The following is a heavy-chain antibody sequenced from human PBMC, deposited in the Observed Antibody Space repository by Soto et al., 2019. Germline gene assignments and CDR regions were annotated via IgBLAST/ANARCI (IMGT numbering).Heavy chain of an antibody. Sequence: GESLKISCKGSGYSFTSYWISWVRQMPGKGLEWMGRIDPSDSYTNYSPSFQGHVTISADKSISTAYLQWSSLKASDTAMYYCARHQVSSEDIVVVVAENYYYYYGMDVWGQGTTVTVSS. CDR3: ARHQVSSEDIVVVVAENYYYYYGMDV. J-gene: IGHJ6*02. V-gene: IGHV5-10-1*01. CDR2: IDPSDSYT. CDR1: GYSFTSYW. D-gene: IGHD2-15*01.